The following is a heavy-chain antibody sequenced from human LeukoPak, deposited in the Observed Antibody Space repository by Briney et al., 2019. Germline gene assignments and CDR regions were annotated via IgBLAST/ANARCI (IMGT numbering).Heavy chain of an antibody. CDR1: GVTFDDYA. D-gene: IGHD2-15*01. Sequence: QPGRSLRLSCAASGVTFDDYAMYWVRHGPGKGLEWVAGISWNSVSIGYADSVKGRFTISRDNAKNSLYLQMNSLRNEDTALYYCAKELGGGSDGLDIWGQGTMVTVSS. V-gene: IGHV3-9*01. CDR2: ISWNSVSI. CDR3: AKELGGGSDGLDI. J-gene: IGHJ3*02.